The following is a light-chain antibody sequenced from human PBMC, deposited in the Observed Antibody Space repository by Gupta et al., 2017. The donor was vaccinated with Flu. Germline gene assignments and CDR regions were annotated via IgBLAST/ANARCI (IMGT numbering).Light chain of an antibody. CDR1: QSLLYRSNNKNY. V-gene: IGKV4-1*01. J-gene: IGKJ1*01. CDR2: WAS. CDR3: HQYHSSPWT. Sequence: SLGERATINCKSSQSLLYRSNNKNYLTWYQHKPGQPPKLLIYWASTRESRVPDRFRGSGSGTDFTLTITNLQPEDVAVYYCHQYHSSPWTFGQGTKVEIK.